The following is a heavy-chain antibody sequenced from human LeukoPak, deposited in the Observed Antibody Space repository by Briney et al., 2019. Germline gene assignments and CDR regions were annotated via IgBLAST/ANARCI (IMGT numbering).Heavy chain of an antibody. CDR3: ARLPLGDDYGDLDYFDY. D-gene: IGHD4-17*01. Sequence: GASVKVSCKASGYTFTSYGISWVRQAPGQGLEWMGWISAYNGNTNYAQKLQGRVTMTTDTSTSTAYMKLRSLRSDDTAVYYCARLPLGDDYGDLDYFDYWGQGTLVTVSS. J-gene: IGHJ4*02. CDR1: GYTFTSYG. CDR2: ISAYNGNT. V-gene: IGHV1-18*04.